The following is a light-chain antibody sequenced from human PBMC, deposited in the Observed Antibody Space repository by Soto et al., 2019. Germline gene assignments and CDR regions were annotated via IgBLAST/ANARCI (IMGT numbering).Light chain of an antibody. V-gene: IGLV4-69*01. CDR3: QTWDTGIQV. CDR2: VNSDGSH. Sequence: QPVLTQSPSASASLGASVKLTCTLNSGHSSYAIAWHQQQPEKGPRYLMKVNSDGSHSKGDGIPDRFSGSSSGAERYLTISSPQSEDEADYYCQTWDTGIQVFGGGTKLTVL. CDR1: SGHSSYA. J-gene: IGLJ3*02.